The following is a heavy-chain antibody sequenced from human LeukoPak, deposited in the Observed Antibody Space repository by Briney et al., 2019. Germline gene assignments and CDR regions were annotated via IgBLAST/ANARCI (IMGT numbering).Heavy chain of an antibody. J-gene: IGHJ4*02. CDR3: AKMAGTYLTLGYYFDY. V-gene: IGHV3-43*01. D-gene: IGHD1-26*01. CDR2: ISWDGRST. Sequence: GGSLRLSCAASGFTFDHYTMHWVRRAPGKVLEWVSLISWDGRSTYYAGSVKGRFTISRDNSKNSLYLQMNSLRTEDTALYYCAKMAGTYLTLGYYFDYWGQGTLVTVSS. CDR1: GFTFDHYT.